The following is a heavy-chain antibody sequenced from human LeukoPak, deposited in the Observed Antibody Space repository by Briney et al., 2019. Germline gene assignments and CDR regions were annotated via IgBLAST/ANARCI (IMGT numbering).Heavy chain of an antibody. CDR3: ARPDEQQLVRDAFDI. Sequence: GGSLRLSCAASGFTFSSYSMNWVRQAPGKGLEWVSSISSSSSYIYYADSVKGRFTIARDNAKNSLYLQMNSLRAEDTAVYYCARPDEQQLVRDAFDIWGQGTMVTVSS. J-gene: IGHJ3*02. V-gene: IGHV3-21*01. CDR1: GFTFSSYS. D-gene: IGHD6-13*01. CDR2: ISSSSSYI.